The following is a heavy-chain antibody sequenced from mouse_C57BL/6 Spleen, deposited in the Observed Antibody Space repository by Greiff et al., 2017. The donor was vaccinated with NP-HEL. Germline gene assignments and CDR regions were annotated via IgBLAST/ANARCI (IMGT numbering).Heavy chain of an antibody. J-gene: IGHJ2*01. Sequence: QVQLQQPGAELARPGASVKMSCKASGYTFTSYTMHWVKQRPGQGLEWIGYINPSSGYTKYNQKFKDKATLTADKSSSTAYMQLSSLTSEDSAVYYCARSDGYYSYYCDYWGQGTTLTVSS. CDR2: INPSSGYT. V-gene: IGHV1-4*01. D-gene: IGHD2-3*01. CDR3: ARSDGYYSYYCDY. CDR1: GYTFTSYT.